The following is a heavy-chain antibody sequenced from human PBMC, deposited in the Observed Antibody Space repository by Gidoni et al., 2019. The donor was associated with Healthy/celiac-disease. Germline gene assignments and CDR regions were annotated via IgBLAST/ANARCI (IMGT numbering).Heavy chain of an antibody. CDR1: RTGDYY. CDR3: ARGRLREGFDWLPNWFDP. J-gene: IGHJ5*02. V-gene: IGHV4-30-4*01. D-gene: IGHD3-9*01. Sequence: RTGDYYWSWIRQPPGKGLEWIGYIYYSGSTYYNPSLKSRVTISVDTSKNQFSLKLSSVTAADTAVYYCARGRLREGFDWLPNWFDPWGQGTLVTVSS. CDR2: IYYSGST.